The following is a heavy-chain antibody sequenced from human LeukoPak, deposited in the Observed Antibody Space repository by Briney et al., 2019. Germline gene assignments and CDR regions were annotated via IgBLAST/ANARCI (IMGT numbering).Heavy chain of an antibody. CDR3: ARDPGYCSGSSCYGLGPEGY. CDR2: IYYSGST. CDR1: GGSISSSSYY. D-gene: IGHD2-15*01. Sequence: PSETLSLTCTVSGGSISSSSYYWGWIRQPPGKGLEWIGSIYYSGSTYYNPSLKSRVTISIDTSKNQFSLKLSSVTAADTAVYYCARDPGYCSGSSCYGLGPEGYWGQGTLVTVSS. V-gene: IGHV4-39*07. J-gene: IGHJ4*02.